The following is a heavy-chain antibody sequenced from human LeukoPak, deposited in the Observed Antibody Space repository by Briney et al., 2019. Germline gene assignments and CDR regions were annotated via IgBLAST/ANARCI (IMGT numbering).Heavy chain of an antibody. CDR1: GYSISSGYY. CDR3: ARDGGWTVTYYYYMDV. Sequence: SETLSLTCAVSGYSISSGYYWGWIRQPPGKGLEWIGSIYHSGSTNYNPSLKSRVTISVDTSKNQFSLKLSSVTAADTAVYYCARDGGWTVTYYYYMDVWGKGITVTVSS. CDR2: IYHSGST. D-gene: IGHD4-11*01. V-gene: IGHV4-38-2*02. J-gene: IGHJ6*03.